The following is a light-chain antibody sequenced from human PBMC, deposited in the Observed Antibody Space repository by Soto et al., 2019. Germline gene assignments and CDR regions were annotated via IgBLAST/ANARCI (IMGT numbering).Light chain of an antibody. Sequence: EFVLTQSPGTLSLSPGERATLSCRASQTVRNNYLAWYQQKPGQAPRLLIYDASSRATGIPDRFSGGGSGTDFTLTISGLEPEDFAVYYCQQYGSSPLISFGQGTRLEIK. CDR1: QTVRNNY. J-gene: IGKJ5*01. V-gene: IGKV3-20*01. CDR3: QQYGSSPLIS. CDR2: DAS.